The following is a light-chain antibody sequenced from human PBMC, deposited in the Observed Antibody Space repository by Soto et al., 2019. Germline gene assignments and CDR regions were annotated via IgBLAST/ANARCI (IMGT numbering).Light chain of an antibody. CDR1: SSNIGAGYD. CDR3: QSYDSSLRDYV. J-gene: IGLJ1*01. V-gene: IGLV1-40*01. CDR2: DNT. Sequence: QSVLTQPPSVSGAPGQRVTISCTGSSSNIGAGYDVHWYQHLPGTAPNLLIYDNTNRPSGVPDRFSGSKSGTSASLAITGRQAEDEADYYCQSYDSSLRDYVFGTGTKVTVL.